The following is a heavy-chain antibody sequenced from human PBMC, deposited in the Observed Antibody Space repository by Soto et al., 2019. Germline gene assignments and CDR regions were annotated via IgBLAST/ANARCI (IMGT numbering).Heavy chain of an antibody. J-gene: IGHJ4*02. CDR3: ARYNWNDRGFDY. CDR1: GFTFSSYS. CDR2: IGSSSSTI. D-gene: IGHD1-20*01. V-gene: IGHV3-48*02. Sequence: PGGSLRLSCVSTGFTFSSYSMNWVRQAPGTGLEWVSYIGSSSSTIFYSDSVKGRFTISRDNAKNSLYLQMNSLRDEDTAVYYCARYNWNDRGFDYWGRGTLVTVSS.